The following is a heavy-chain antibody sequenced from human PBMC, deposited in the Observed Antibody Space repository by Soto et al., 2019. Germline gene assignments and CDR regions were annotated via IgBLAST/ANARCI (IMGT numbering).Heavy chain of an antibody. J-gene: IGHJ5*02. CDR1: GASITHYY. D-gene: IGHD3-16*01. CDR3: ARDRRTYVEGGMAPTKDNGFDH. V-gene: IGHV4-59*01. Sequence: VQLQESGPGLVKPSETVSLSCSVSGASITHYYWSWIRQPPGKGLEWVGYVFYSGSSDYNPSLKSRVTNSAETYDNIVTLKLASVTAADTTVYYCARDRRTYVEGGMAPTKDNGFDHWGKRTLGTVSS. CDR2: VFYSGSS.